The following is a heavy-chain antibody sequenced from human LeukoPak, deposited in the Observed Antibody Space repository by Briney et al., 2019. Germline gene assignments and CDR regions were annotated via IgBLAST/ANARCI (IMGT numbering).Heavy chain of an antibody. CDR1: GFHFSTYN. CDR3: AREVIGGNSA. Sequence: PGGSLRLSCAASGFHFSTYNMNWVRQAPGKGLEWVSSIYYADSVKGRFTISRDGAKNTLYLQMNSLRVEDTAVYYCAREVIGGNSAWGQGTLVTVSS. CDR2: I. D-gene: IGHD4-23*01. V-gene: IGHV3-21*01. J-gene: IGHJ5*02.